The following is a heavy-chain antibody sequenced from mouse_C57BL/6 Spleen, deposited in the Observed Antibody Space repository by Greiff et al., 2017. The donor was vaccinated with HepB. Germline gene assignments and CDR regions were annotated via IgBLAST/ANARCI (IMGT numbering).Heavy chain of an antibody. CDR1: GFTFNTYA. J-gene: IGHJ3*01. V-gene: IGHV10-3*01. CDR2: IRSKSSNYET. CDR3: VRGPVVEDGFAY. D-gene: IGHD1-1*01. Sequence: EVHLVESGGGLVQPKGSLKLSCAASGFTFNTYAMHWVRQAPGKGLEWVARIRSKSSNYETYYADSVKDRFTISRDDSQSMLYLQMNNLKTEDTAMYYCVRGPVVEDGFAYWGQGTLVTVSA.